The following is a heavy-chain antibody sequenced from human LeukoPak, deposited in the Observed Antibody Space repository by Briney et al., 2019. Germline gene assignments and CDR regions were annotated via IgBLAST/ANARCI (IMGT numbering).Heavy chain of an antibody. Sequence: PGGSLRLSCAASGFTFSSYAMTWVRQAPGKGLEWVPAINGNGGTIYYADSVKGRFTISRDRSKNTLYLQMNSLRAEDTAVYYCAKAGVTGTILLQRGYWGGGTLVTVSS. D-gene: IGHD1-20*01. CDR2: INGNGGTI. J-gene: IGHJ4*02. CDR3: AKAGVTGTILLQRGY. V-gene: IGHV3-23*01. CDR1: GFTFSSYA.